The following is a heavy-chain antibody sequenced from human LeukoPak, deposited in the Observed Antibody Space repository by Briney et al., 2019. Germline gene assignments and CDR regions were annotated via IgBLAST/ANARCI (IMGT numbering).Heavy chain of an antibody. CDR2: IYYSGST. D-gene: IGHD5-18*01. V-gene: IGHV4-59*01. CDR1: GGSISSYY. J-gene: IGHJ5*02. Sequence: SETLSLTCTVSGGSISSYYWSWIRQPPGKGLEWIGYIYYSGSTNYNPSLKSRVTISVDTFKNQFSLKLSSVTAADTAVYYCARAPLQLAWFDPWGQGTLVTVSS. CDR3: ARAPLQLAWFDP.